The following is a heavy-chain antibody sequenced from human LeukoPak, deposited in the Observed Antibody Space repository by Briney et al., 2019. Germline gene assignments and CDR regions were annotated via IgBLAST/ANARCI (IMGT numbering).Heavy chain of an antibody. J-gene: IGHJ4*02. D-gene: IGHD3-16*01. V-gene: IGHV4-4*02. CDR1: GGSVINTNW. CDR3: ARQSPEFTDYSGGYYFDN. CDR2: LYYTGSN. Sequence: SGTLSLTCGVSGGSVINTNWWTWVRQPPGKGLEWIGTLYYTGSNYYNPSLKSRVTQSVDTSKNQFSLNLNSVTVADMAVYYCARQSPEFTDYSGGYYFDNWGQGTLVTVSS.